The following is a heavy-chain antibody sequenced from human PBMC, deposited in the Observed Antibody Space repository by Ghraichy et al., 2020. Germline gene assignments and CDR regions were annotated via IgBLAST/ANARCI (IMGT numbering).Heavy chain of an antibody. CDR1: GFTFSSYS. Sequence: GGSLRLSCAASGFTFSSYSMNWVRQAPGKGLEWVSYISSSSSTIYYADSVKGRFTISRDNAKNSLYLQMNSLRDEDTAVYYCARDEESYYDSSGYYYYWGQGTLVTVSS. CDR2: ISSSSSTI. V-gene: IGHV3-48*02. D-gene: IGHD3-22*01. J-gene: IGHJ4*02. CDR3: ARDEESYYDSSGYYYY.